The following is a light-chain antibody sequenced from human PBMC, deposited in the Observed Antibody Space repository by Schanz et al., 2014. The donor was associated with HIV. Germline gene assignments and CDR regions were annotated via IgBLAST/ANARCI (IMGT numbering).Light chain of an antibody. CDR3: QQSFSIPSIT. J-gene: IGKJ5*01. CDR2: AAS. V-gene: IGKV1-39*01. CDR1: QGISTF. Sequence: IQLTQSPSSLSASVGDRVTISCRASQGISTFLAWYQQKAGKTPKLLIYAASILQSGVPSRFSGSGSGTDYTLTISNLQPEDFASYFCQQSFSIPSITFGQGTRLEIK.